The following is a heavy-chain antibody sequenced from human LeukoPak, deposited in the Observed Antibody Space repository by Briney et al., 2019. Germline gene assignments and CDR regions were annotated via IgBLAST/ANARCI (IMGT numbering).Heavy chain of an antibody. CDR2: INGDGSVT. Sequence: GGSLRLSCAASGFTFSSFWMHWVRQAPGKGLVWVSCINGDGSVTGYAGSAKGRFTISRDNAKSTLYLQMNSLRAEDTAVYYCTRGTSSRSDYWGPGTLVTVSS. J-gene: IGHJ4*02. CDR3: TRGTSSRSDY. CDR1: GFTFSSFW. D-gene: IGHD6-6*01. V-gene: IGHV3-74*01.